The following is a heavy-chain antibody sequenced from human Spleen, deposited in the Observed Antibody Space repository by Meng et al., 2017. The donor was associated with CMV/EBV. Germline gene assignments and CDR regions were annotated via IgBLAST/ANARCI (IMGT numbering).Heavy chain of an antibody. V-gene: IGHV3-74*01. CDR2: INVDGSST. Sequence: ETLSLTCAASGFTFSSYWMHWVRQAPGKGLVWVSRINVDGSSTDYADSVKGRFTISRDNAKNTLYLQMNSLRAEDTAVYYCARDSFQYNYYYGMDVWGLGTTVTVSS. D-gene: IGHD2-21*01. CDR3: ARDSFQYNYYYGMDV. CDR1: GFTFSSYW. J-gene: IGHJ6*02.